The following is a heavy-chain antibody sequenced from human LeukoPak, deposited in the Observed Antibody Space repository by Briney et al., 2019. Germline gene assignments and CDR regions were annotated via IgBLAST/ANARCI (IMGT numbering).Heavy chain of an antibody. J-gene: IGHJ4*02. CDR3: ARHSSGYYYGY. V-gene: IGHV1-46*01. CDR1: GYTFTSYY. CDR2: INPSGGST. D-gene: IGHD3-22*01. Sequence: ASVKVSCKASGYTFTSYYMHWVRQAPGQGLKWMGIINPSGGSTSYAQKFQGRVTMTKDTSTSTVYMELSSLRSEDTAVYYCARHSSGYYYGYWGQGTLVTVSS.